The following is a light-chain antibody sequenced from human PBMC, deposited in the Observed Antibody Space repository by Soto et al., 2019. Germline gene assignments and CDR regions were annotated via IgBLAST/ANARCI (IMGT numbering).Light chain of an antibody. V-gene: IGLV2-8*01. CDR3: KSYTGINNWV. Sequence: QPALTQPPSASGSPGQSVTISCTGTSSDVGGYNYVSWYQQHPGKAPKVMIYEVNKRPSGVPDRFSGSKSGNTASLTVSGLQAEDEADYFCKSYTGINNWVFGGGTKVTVL. CDR1: SSDVGGYNY. CDR2: EVN. J-gene: IGLJ3*02.